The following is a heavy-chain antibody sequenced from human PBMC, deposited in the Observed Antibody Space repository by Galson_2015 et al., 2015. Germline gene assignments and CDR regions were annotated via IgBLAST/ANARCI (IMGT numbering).Heavy chain of an antibody. Sequence: PALVKPTQPLTLTCTFSGFSLSTSGMRVSWIRQPPGKALEWLARIDWDDDKFYSTSLKTRLTISKDTSKNQVVLTMTNMDPVDTATYYCTLFGWSERLLWFGELSGAFEIWGQGTMVTVSS. J-gene: IGHJ3*02. CDR3: TLFGWSERLLWFGELSGAFEI. CDR1: GFSLSTSGMR. V-gene: IGHV2-70*04. CDR2: IDWDDDK. D-gene: IGHD3-10*01.